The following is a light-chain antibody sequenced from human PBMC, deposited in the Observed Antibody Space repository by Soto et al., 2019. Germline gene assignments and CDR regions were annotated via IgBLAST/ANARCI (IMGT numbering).Light chain of an antibody. CDR1: QSISSW. V-gene: IGKV1-5*03. CDR2: KAS. Sequence: DIQMTQSPSILSASVGDRVTITCRASQSISSWLAWYQQKPGKAPNLLIHKASHLESGVPSRFSGSGSGTEFTLTISSLQPGDVATYYGQHYNTYPWTFGQGTKVEIK. J-gene: IGKJ1*01. CDR3: QHYNTYPWT.